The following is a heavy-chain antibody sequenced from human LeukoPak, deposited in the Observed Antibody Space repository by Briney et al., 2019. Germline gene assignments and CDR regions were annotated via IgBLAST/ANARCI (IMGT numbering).Heavy chain of an antibody. Sequence: AGGSLRLSCAVSGFTFSSYWMRWVRQAPGKGLEWLANINEDGSGRFYVDSVKGRLTISRDNAKNSLFLQMNSLRAEDTAVYYCARAAGGTSRDYWGQGTLVTVSS. V-gene: IGHV3-7*01. CDR2: INEDGSGR. D-gene: IGHD1-26*01. J-gene: IGHJ4*02. CDR3: ARAAGGTSRDY. CDR1: GFTFSSYW.